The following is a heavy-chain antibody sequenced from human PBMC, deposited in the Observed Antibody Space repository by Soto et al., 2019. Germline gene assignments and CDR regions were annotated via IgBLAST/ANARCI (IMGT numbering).Heavy chain of an antibody. CDR1: GFTFSSYA. CDR2: ISSNGGST. V-gene: IGHV3-64D*06. Sequence: GGSLRLSCSASGFTFSSYAMHWVRQAPGKGLEYVSAISSNGGSTYYADSVKGRFTISRDNSKNTLYLQMSSLRAEDTAVYYCVKGNYDFWSGPYGMDVWGQGTTVTVSS. CDR3: VKGNYDFWSGPYGMDV. J-gene: IGHJ6*02. D-gene: IGHD3-3*01.